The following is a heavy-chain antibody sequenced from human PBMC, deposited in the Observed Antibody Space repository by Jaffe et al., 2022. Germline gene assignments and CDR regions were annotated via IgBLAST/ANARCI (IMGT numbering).Heavy chain of an antibody. D-gene: IGHD6-19*01. Sequence: EVQLVESGGGLVQPGGSLRLSCAASGFTFSSSEMTWVRQAPGKGLEWVSYITSTSSSTYYADSVKGRFTISRDNAKNSLYLQMTSLRAEDTAVYYCVRDRSDTSAWYYFDYWGQGTLVTVSS. CDR3: VRDRSDTSAWYYFDY. CDR2: ITSTSSST. J-gene: IGHJ4*02. CDR1: GFTFSSSE. V-gene: IGHV3-48*03.